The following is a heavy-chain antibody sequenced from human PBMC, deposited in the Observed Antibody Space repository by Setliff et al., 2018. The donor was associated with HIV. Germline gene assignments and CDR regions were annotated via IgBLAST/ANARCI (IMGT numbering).Heavy chain of an antibody. CDR3: AKGYRRSSGWLEYYYYAMDV. D-gene: IGHD6-19*01. CDR1: GFTFDDYA. V-gene: IGHV3-43D*04. J-gene: IGHJ6*02. Sequence: GGSLRLSCAASGFTFDDYAMHWVRQAPGKGLEWVSLISWDGGSTYYADSVKGRFTISRDNSKNSLYLQMNSLRAEDTALYYCAKGYRRSSGWLEYYYYAMDVWGQGTTVTSP. CDR2: ISWDGGST.